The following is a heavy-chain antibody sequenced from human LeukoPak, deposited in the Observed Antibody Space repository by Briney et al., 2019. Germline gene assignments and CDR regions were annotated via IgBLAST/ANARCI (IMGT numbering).Heavy chain of an antibody. CDR1: GFTFSSYG. J-gene: IGHJ3*02. V-gene: IGHV3-23*01. CDR2: ISGSGGST. D-gene: IGHD2-2*01. Sequence: GGSLRLSCAASGFTFSSYGMSWVRQAPGKGLEWVSAISGSGGSTYYADSVKGRFTISRDNSKNTLYLQMNSLRAEDTAVYYCAKDRYQLLSLDAFDIWGQGTMVTVSS. CDR3: AKDRYQLLSLDAFDI.